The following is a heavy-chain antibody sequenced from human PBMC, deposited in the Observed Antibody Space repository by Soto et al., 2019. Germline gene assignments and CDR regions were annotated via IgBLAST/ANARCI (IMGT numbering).Heavy chain of an antibody. V-gene: IGHV1-8*01. CDR3: ARAFRKVAGNSYGSLDY. CDR2: MNPNSGNT. J-gene: IGHJ4*02. CDR1: GDITSYD. Sequence: QVQMVQSGAEVKKPGDSVKVSCKASGDITSYDINWVRQATGQGLEWMGWMNPNSGNTGYAQKFQGRVTMTRNTSISTAYMELSSLRSDDTAVYYCARAFRKVAGNSYGSLDYWGQGTLVTVSS. D-gene: IGHD5-18*01.